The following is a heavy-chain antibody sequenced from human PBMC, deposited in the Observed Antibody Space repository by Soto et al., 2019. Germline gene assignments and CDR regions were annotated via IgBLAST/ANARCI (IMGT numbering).Heavy chain of an antibody. CDR1: GFTFSSYG. CDR2: ISYDGSNK. V-gene: IGHV3-30*18. J-gene: IGHJ4*02. Sequence: RLSCAASGFTFSSYGMHWVRQAPGKGLEWVAVISYDGSNKYYADSVKGRFTISRDNSKNTLYLQMNSLRAEDTAVYYCAKDTWRAIVVVPAAADYWGQGTLVTVSS. D-gene: IGHD2-2*01. CDR3: AKDTWRAIVVVPAAADY.